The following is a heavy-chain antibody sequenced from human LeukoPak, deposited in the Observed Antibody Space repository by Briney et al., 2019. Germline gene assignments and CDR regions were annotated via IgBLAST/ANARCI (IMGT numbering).Heavy chain of an antibody. CDR1: GGSIGTSY. D-gene: IGHD3-10*01. V-gene: IGHV4-59*12. Sequence: TSETLSLTCSVSGGSIGTSYWSWIRQPPGKGREWIGYIYYNGATNYNPSLKTRVTISLDTPKNQFSLKLKSVTAADTAVYYCAREFKYYYGSGSYSHGMDVWGQGTTVTVSS. J-gene: IGHJ6*02. CDR2: IYYNGAT. CDR3: AREFKYYYGSGSYSHGMDV.